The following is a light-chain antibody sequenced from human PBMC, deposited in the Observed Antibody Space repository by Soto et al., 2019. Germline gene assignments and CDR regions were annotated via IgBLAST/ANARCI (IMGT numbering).Light chain of an antibody. CDR2: KAS. CDR3: QQYESDSRT. V-gene: IGKV1-5*03. J-gene: IGKJ1*01. Sequence: DIQMTQSPSTLSASVGDRVTITCRASQSISTWLAWYQQKPGKAPKLLTYKASSLESGVPPRFSGSGSGTEFTLTISSLQTDDFATYYYQQYESDSRTFGQGTKVEIK. CDR1: QSISTW.